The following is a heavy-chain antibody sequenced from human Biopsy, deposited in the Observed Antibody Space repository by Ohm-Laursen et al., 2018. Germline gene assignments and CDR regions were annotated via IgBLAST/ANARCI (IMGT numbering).Heavy chain of an antibody. CDR3: ARHPTGFWFDP. J-gene: IGHJ5*02. CDR2: IYNTETT. CDR1: GGSISSDY. V-gene: IGHV4-39*01. Sequence: TLSLTCTVSGGSISSDYWAWLRQPPGKGLEWIGSIYNTETTFYNPSLKSRVTISVDTSTNQFSLKVSSVTAADTALYFCARHPTGFWFDPWGHGTLVTVSS.